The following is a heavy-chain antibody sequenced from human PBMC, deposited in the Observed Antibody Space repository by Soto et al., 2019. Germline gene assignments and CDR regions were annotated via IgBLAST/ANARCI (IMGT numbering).Heavy chain of an antibody. J-gene: IGHJ4*02. CDR1: GGSFSGYY. CDR3: AREYGGNSGTFDY. Sequence: QVQLQQWGAGLLKPSETLSLTCAVYGGSFSGYYWSWIRQPPGKGLEWIGESNHSGSTNDNHTLKSRVTISVDTSKNQFSLKMRSVTAADTAVYYCAREYGGNSGTFDYWGQGTLVTVSS. D-gene: IGHD2-21*02. V-gene: IGHV4-34*01. CDR2: SNHSGST.